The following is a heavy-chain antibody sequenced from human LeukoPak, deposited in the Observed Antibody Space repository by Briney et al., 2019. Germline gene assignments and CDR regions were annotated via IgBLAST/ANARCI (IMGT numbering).Heavy chain of an antibody. CDR2: ISGSGGST. CDR3: AKDGGGPGGIDY. V-gene: IGHV3-23*01. J-gene: IGHJ4*02. CDR1: GFTFSSYG. Sequence: GGSLRLSCAASGFTFSSYGMSWVRQAPGKGLEWVSAISGSGGSTYYADSVKGRFTISRDNSKNTLYLQMNSLRAEDTAVYYCAKDGGGPGGIDYWGQGTLVTVSS. D-gene: IGHD2-15*01.